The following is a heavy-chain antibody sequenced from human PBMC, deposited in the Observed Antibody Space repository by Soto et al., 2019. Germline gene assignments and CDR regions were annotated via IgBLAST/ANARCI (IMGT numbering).Heavy chain of an antibody. Sequence: SVKVSCKASGGNFRRYAISWVRQAPGQGLEWMGGILPIFGSPSHAQKFRDRVTITADESTSTAYMELSSLRSEDTAVYYCASSGSYSAEYFQHWGQGTLVTVSS. CDR3: ASSGSYSAEYFQH. CDR1: GGNFRRYA. V-gene: IGHV1-69*13. J-gene: IGHJ1*01. CDR2: ILPIFGSP. D-gene: IGHD1-26*01.